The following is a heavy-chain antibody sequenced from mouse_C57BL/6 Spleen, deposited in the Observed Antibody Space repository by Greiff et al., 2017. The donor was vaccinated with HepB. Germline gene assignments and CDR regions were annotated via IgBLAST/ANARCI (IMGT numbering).Heavy chain of an antibody. V-gene: IGHV1-82*01. D-gene: IGHD2-3*01. CDR3: ARYDHYAMDY. Sequence: VQLVESGPELVKPGASVKISCKASGYAFSSSWMNWVKQRPGKGLEWIGRIYPGDGDTNYNGKFKGKATLTADKSSSTAYMQLSSLTSEDSAVYFCARYDHYAMDYWGQGTSVTVSS. J-gene: IGHJ4*01. CDR1: GYAFSSSW. CDR2: IYPGDGDT.